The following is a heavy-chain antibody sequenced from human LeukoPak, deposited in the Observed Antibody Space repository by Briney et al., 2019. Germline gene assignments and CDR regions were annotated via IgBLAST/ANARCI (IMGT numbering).Heavy chain of an antibody. J-gene: IGHJ4*02. V-gene: IGHV4-4*07. CDR3: ARAVLGWFGESHSYFDY. CDR2: IYTSGST. Sequence: SETLSLTCTVSGGSISSYYWSWNRQPAGKGLEWIGRIYTSGSTNYNPSLKSRVTMSVDTSKNQFSLKLSSVTAADTAVCYCARAVLGWFGESHSYFDYWGQGTLVTVSS. CDR1: GGSISSYY. D-gene: IGHD3-10*01.